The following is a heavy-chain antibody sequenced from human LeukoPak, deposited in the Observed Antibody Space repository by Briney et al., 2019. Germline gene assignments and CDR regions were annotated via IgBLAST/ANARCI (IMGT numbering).Heavy chain of an antibody. J-gene: IGHJ4*02. V-gene: IGHV3-11*01. CDR2: ISSSGSTI. CDR1: GFTFSDYY. Sequence: SGGSLRLSCAASGFTFSDYYMSWIRQAPGKGLEWVSYISSSGSTIYYADSVKGRFTISRDNAKNSLYLQMNSLRAEDTAVYYCARDLSGIAAADTYWGQGTLVTVSS. CDR3: ARDLSGIAAADTY. D-gene: IGHD6-13*01.